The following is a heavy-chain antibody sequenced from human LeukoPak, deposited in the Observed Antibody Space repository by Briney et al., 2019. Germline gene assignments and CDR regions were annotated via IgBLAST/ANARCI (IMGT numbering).Heavy chain of an antibody. V-gene: IGHV1-24*01. CDR1: GYTLTELS. D-gene: IGHD2-21*02. Sequence: ASVKVSCKVSGYTLTELSMHWVRQAPGKGLEWMGGFDPEDGETIYAQKFQGRVTMTEDTSTDTAYMELSSLRSEDTAVYYCARVGCGGDCYSHTYYYYGMDVWGQGTTVTVSS. CDR3: ARVGCGGDCYSHTYYYYGMDV. CDR2: FDPEDGET. J-gene: IGHJ6*02.